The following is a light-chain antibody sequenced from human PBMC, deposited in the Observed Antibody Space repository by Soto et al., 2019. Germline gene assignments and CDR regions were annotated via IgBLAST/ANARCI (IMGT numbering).Light chain of an antibody. CDR3: QQRYDWPPLT. Sequence: DIVLTQSPATLSLSPGERTTLSCRASQSVYTSLAWYQQKPGQAPRLLIYDASNRATGIPARFSGSGSGTDFTLTISSLEPEDFAVYYCQQRYDWPPLTFGGGTKVEIK. CDR1: QSVYTS. J-gene: IGKJ4*01. CDR2: DAS. V-gene: IGKV3-11*01.